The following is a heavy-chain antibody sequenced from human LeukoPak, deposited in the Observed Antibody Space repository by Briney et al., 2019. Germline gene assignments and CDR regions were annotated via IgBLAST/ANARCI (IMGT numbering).Heavy chain of an antibody. V-gene: IGHV1-46*01. D-gene: IGHD4-17*01. CDR1: GYTFTSYY. J-gene: IGHJ5*02. CDR2: INPSGGST. CDR3: ARWGTTVTTRTDNWFDP. Sequence: ASVKVSCKASGYTFTSYYMHWVRQAPGQGLEWMGIINPSGGSTSYAQKFQGRVTMTRDTSTSTVYMELSSLRSEDTAVYYCARWGTTVTTRTDNWFDPWGQGTLVTVSS.